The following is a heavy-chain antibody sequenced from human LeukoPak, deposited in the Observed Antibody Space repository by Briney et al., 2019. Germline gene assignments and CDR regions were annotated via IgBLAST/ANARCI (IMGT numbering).Heavy chain of an antibody. CDR2: ISAYNGNT. CDR1: GYTFTSYG. D-gene: IGHD3-9*01. J-gene: IGHJ4*02. CDR3: ARDYRNYDILTGYRYYFDY. Sequence: APVKVSCKASGYTFTSYGISWVRQAPGQGLEWMGWISAYNGNTNYAQKLQGRVTMTTDTSTSTAYMELRSLRSDDTAVYYCARDYRNYDILTGYRYYFDYWGQGTLVTVSS. V-gene: IGHV1-18*01.